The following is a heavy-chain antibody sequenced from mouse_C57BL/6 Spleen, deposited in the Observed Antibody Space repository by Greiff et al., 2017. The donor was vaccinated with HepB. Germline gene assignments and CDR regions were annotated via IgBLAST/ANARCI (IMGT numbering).Heavy chain of an antibody. CDR3: ARGLRQGAYSMDY. J-gene: IGHJ4*01. V-gene: IGHV1-53*01. Sequence: VQLQQSGTELVKPGASVKLSCKASGYTFTSYWMHWVKQRPGQGLEWIGNINPSNGGTNYNEKFKSKATLTVDKSSSTAYMQLSSLTSDDSAVFYCARGLRQGAYSMDYWGQGTSVTVSS. D-gene: IGHD6-1*01. CDR2: INPSNGGT. CDR1: GYTFTSYW.